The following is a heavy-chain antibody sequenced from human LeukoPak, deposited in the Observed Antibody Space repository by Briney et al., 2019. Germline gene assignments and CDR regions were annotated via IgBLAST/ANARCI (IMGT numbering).Heavy chain of an antibody. CDR1: GFTFSSYT. D-gene: IGHD6-13*01. CDR3: ARHSRGRWYVFDY. CDR2: ITSNGGST. J-gene: IGHJ4*02. V-gene: IGHV3-64*04. Sequence: GGSLRLSCSASGFTFSSYTMHWVRQAPGKGLEFVSSITSNGGSTYYADSVKGRFTISRDNSNNTLYLQMNSLRAEDTAVYYCARHSRGRWYVFDYWGQGTLVTVSS.